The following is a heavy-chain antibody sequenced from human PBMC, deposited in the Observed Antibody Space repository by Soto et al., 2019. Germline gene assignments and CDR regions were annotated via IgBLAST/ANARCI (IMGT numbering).Heavy chain of an antibody. CDR1: GGSFSNNY. CDR2: ISPSGTT. CDR3: ATSLWFGTQPEI. Sequence: SETLSHTCAVYGGSFSNNYWTWFRQPPGKGLEWIGEISPSGTTKYIPSLKSRGTISVDTSRKQFFLKVTSVSAADTAVYYCATSLWFGTQPEIWGPGTLVTVSS. V-gene: IGHV4-34*01. D-gene: IGHD3-10*01. J-gene: IGHJ4*02.